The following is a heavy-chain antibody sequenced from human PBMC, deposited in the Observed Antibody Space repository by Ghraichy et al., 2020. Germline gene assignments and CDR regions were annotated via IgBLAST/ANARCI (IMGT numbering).Heavy chain of an antibody. CDR1: GGSISNTDYY. V-gene: IGHV4-30-4*01. CDR2: IDHSGST. D-gene: IGHD3-3*01. CDR3: SREGPYFCGLDV. J-gene: IGHJ6*02. Sequence: SETLSLTCTASGGSISNTDYYWTWIRQSPGKGLEWIGSIDHSGSTYYNPSLESRVAMSIDTSNNHFSLQLDAVTAADTAVYYCSREGPYFCGLDVWGHGTTVTVSS.